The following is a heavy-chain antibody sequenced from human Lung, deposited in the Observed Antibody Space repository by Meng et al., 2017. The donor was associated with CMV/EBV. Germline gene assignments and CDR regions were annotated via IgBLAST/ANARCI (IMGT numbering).Heavy chain of an antibody. D-gene: IGHD7-27*01. J-gene: IGHJ4*02. CDR1: GYTFAGHY. CDR3: ARDDNWGPDY. V-gene: IGHV1-2*02. CDR2: IHYDTGET. Sequence: ASXXVSWNTSGYTFAGHYLHWLRQARGQGLEWMAWIHYDTGETNYAQNFHGRVTVTRDTSITTVYMELRSLRPDETAMYYCARDDNWGPDYWVQGTLVTVSS.